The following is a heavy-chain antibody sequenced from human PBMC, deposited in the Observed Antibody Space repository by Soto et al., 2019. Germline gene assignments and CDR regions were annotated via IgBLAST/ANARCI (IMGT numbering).Heavy chain of an antibody. CDR1: GDSISNYY. CDR3: AKAHSGYGSFDH. V-gene: IGHV4-59*01. J-gene: IGHJ4*02. Sequence: SETLSLTCTVSGDSISNYYCSWFRQSPGKGLEWIGYIYYSGSTKYNPSLKSRVTISIDKSKNQFSLKLTSVTAADTAVYYCAKAHSGYGSFDHSGQGMLVTVS. D-gene: IGHD5-12*01. CDR2: IYYSGST.